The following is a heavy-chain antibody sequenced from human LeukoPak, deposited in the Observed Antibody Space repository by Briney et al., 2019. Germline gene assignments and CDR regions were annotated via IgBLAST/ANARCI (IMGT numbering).Heavy chain of an antibody. V-gene: IGHV4-30-4*01. CDR2: IYYSGST. J-gene: IGHJ4*02. CDR3: ARVNYYDSSGSLYGGYYFDY. Sequence: SQTLSLTCTVSGGSISSGDYYWRWLRQPPGKGLEWIGYIYYSGSTYYNPSLKSRVTISVDTSKNQFSLKLSSVTAADTAVYYCARVNYYDSSGSLYGGYYFDYWGQGTLVTVSS. CDR1: GGSISSGDYY. D-gene: IGHD3-22*01.